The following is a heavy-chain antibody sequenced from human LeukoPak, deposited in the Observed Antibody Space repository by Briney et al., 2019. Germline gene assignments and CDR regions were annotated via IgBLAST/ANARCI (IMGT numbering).Heavy chain of an antibody. CDR3: ARDDGVAVFDP. CDR2: IYYSGST. D-gene: IGHD2-8*01. V-gene: IGHV4-59*01. CDR1: GGSISSYY. J-gene: IGHJ5*02. Sequence: SETLSLTCPVSGGSISSYYWSWIRQPPGKGLEWIGYIYYSGSTNYNPSLKSRVTISVDTSKNQFSLKLSSVTAADTAVYYCARDDGVAVFDPWGQGTLVTVSS.